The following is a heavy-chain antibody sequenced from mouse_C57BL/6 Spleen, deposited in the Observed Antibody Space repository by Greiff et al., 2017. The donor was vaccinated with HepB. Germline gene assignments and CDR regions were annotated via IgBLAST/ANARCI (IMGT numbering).Heavy chain of an antibody. Sequence: VKLQQPGAELVMPGASVKLSCKASGYTFTSYWMHWVKQRPGQGLEWIGEIDPSDSYTNYNQKFKGKSTLTVDKSSSTAYMQLSSLTSEDSAVYYCARLDDYDRGIDMDYWGQGTSVTVSS. CDR1: GYTFTSYW. D-gene: IGHD2-4*01. V-gene: IGHV1-69*01. J-gene: IGHJ4*01. CDR3: ARLDDYDRGIDMDY. CDR2: IDPSDSYT.